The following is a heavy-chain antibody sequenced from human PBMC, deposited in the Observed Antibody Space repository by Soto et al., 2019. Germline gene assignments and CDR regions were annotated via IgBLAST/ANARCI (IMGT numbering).Heavy chain of an antibody. V-gene: IGHV1-69*02. CDR3: ARVGGPMVRGVSDY. D-gene: IGHD3-10*01. Sequence: QVQLVQSGAEVKKPGSSVKVSCKASGGTFSSYTISWVRQAPGQGLEWMGRIIPILGIANYAQKFQGRVTITADKSTSTAYMELSSLRSEDTAVYYWARVGGPMVRGVSDYWGQGTLVTVSS. CDR2: IIPILGIA. CDR1: GGTFSSYT. J-gene: IGHJ4*02.